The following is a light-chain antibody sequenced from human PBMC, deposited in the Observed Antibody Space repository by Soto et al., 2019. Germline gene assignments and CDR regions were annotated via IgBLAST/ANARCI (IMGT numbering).Light chain of an antibody. CDR2: WAS. CDR3: HQYFSSPFT. J-gene: IGKJ3*01. Sequence: DIVMTQSPDSLAVSLGERATINCKSSQSVFYSSDNKNYLSRYQQTTGQPPKLLIYWASTRGSGVPDRFSGSGSGTDFTLTISSLQAEDVAVYYCHQYFSSPFTFGPGTKVDIK. CDR1: QSVFYSSDNKNY. V-gene: IGKV4-1*01.